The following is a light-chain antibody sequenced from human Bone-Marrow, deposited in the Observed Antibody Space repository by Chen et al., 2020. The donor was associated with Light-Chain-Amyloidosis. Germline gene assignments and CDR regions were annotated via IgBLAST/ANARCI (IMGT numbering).Light chain of an antibody. CDR3: QVWDRSSDRPV. Sequence: SYVLPTPSSGSVAQGKTATIACGGNTIGSTSVHWYQQTPGQAPLLVVYDDSDRPSGIPERLSGSNSGNTATLTISRVEAGDEADYYCQVWDRSSDRPVFGGGTKLTVL. CDR1: TIGSTS. CDR2: DDS. J-gene: IGLJ3*02. V-gene: IGLV3-21*03.